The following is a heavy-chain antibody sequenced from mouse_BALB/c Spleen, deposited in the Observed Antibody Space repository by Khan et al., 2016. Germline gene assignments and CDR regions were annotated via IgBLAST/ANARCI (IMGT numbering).Heavy chain of an antibody. J-gene: IGHJ2*01. Sequence: EVKLLESGGGLVQPGGSLKLSCAASGFDFRRYWMSWVRQAPGRGLEWIGEINPDSSTINYTPSLKDKFIISRDNAKNTLYLQMSKVRSEDTALSYCTRLYYYGCSDYWGQGTTLTVSS. CDR3: TRLYYYGCSDY. V-gene: IGHV4-1*02. CDR1: GFDFRRYW. CDR2: INPDSSTI. D-gene: IGHD1-1*01.